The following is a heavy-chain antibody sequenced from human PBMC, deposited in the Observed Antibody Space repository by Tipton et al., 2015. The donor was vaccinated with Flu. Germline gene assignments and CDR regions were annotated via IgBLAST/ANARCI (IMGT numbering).Heavy chain of an antibody. CDR3: ATYIPGSRGFVH. J-gene: IGHJ4*02. CDR2: IYSDGGT. Sequence: TLSLTCTVSGDSLGSYFWNWIRQPPGKGLEWIGYIYSDGGTSYNSSLKSRVSISMDKTKNQVSLKVTSVTAADTALYYCATYIPGSRGFVHWGQGTLVSVSS. V-gene: IGHV4-59*12. CDR1: GDSLGSYF. D-gene: IGHD5-24*01.